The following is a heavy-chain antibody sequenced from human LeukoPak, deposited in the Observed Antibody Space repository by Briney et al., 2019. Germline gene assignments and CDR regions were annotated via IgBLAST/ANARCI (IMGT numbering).Heavy chain of an antibody. CDR2: ISSSGSTI. J-gene: IGHJ4*02. CDR3: ARTSSGWYDY. Sequence: PGGSLRLSCAASGFTFSSYEMNWVRQAPGKGLKWVSYISSSGSTIYYADSVKGRFTISRDNAKNSLYLQMNSLRAEDTAVYYCARTSSGWYDYWGQGTLVTVSS. V-gene: IGHV3-48*03. D-gene: IGHD6-19*01. CDR1: GFTFSSYE.